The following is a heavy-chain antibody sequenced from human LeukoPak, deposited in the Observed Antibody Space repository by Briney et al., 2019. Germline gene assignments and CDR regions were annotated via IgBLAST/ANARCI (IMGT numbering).Heavy chain of an antibody. D-gene: IGHD3-16*01. CDR3: ARGKFDFDY. Sequence: PGGSLRLSCAVSGFTFSTYWMSWVRRAPGKGLEWVANIKQDGSEKYYVDSVKGRFTISRDNAKTSLYLQMNSLRAEDTAVYYCARGKFDFDYWGQGTLVTVSS. CDR2: IKQDGSEK. V-gene: IGHV3-7*01. J-gene: IGHJ4*02. CDR1: GFTFSTYW.